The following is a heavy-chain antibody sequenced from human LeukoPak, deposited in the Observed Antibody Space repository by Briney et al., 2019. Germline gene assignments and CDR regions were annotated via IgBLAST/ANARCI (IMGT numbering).Heavy chain of an antibody. V-gene: IGHV1-58*02. D-gene: IGHD2-2*02. Sequence: SVKVSCKASGFTFTSSAMQWVRQARGQRLEWIGWIVVGSGNTNYAQKFQERVTITRDMSTSTAYMELSSLRSEDTAVYYCASASGCSSTSCYTWDYYYGMDVWGQGTTVTVSS. CDR2: IVVGSGNT. J-gene: IGHJ6*02. CDR1: GFTFTSSA. CDR3: ASASGCSSTSCYTWDYYYGMDV.